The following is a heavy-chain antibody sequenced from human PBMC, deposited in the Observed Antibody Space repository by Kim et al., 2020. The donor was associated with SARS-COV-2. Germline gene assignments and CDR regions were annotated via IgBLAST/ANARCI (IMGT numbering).Heavy chain of an antibody. J-gene: IGHJ5*02. CDR3: TTVRLLEWLPSYNWFDP. D-gene: IGHD3-3*01. V-gene: IGHV3-15*01. Sequence: GGSLRLSCAASGFTFSNAWMSWVRQAPGKGLEWVGRIKSKTDGGTTEYAAPVKGRFTISRDDSKNTLYLQMNSLKTEDTAVYYCTTVRLLEWLPSYNWFDPWGQGTLLAVSS. CDR1: GFTFSNAW. CDR2: IKSKTDGGTT.